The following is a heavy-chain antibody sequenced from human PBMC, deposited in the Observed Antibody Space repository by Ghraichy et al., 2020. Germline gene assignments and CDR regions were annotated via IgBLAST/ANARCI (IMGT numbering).Heavy chain of an antibody. V-gene: IGHV1-18*01. J-gene: IGHJ6*03. CDR1: GYTFTSYG. D-gene: IGHD3-3*01. Sequence: ASVKVSCKASGYTFTSYGISWVRQAPGQGLEWMGWISAYNGNTNYAQKLQGRVTMTTDTSTSTAYMELRSLRSDDTAVYYCARVVGTIFGVVIQYYYYYMDVWGKGTTVTVSS. CDR3: ARVVGTIFGVVIQYYYYYMDV. CDR2: ISAYNGNT.